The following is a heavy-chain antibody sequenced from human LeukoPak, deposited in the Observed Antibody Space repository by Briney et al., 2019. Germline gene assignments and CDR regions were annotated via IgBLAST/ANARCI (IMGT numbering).Heavy chain of an antibody. V-gene: IGHV3-7*01. CDR2: IKQDGSEK. CDR3: ARDWLVFGY. J-gene: IGHJ4*02. CDR1: GFTFSSYW. Sequence: PGRSLRLSCAASGFTFSSYWVSWVRQAPGKGLEWVANIKQDGSEKYYVDSVKGRFTISRDNAKNSLYLQMNSLRAEDTAVYYCARDWLVFGYWGQGTLVTVSS. D-gene: IGHD6-19*01.